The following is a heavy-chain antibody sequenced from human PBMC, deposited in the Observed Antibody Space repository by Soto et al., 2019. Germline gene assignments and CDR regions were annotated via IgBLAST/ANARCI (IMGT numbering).Heavy chain of an antibody. Sequence: SETLSLTCAVSGGSISSGGYSWSWIRQPPGKGLEWIGYIYHSGSTYYNPSLKSRVTISVDRSKNQFSLKLSSVTAADTAVYYCARGSYGSGRFHFHYWGQGTLVTVSS. CDR3: ARGSYGSGRFHFHY. CDR2: IYHSGST. D-gene: IGHD3-10*01. J-gene: IGHJ4*02. CDR1: GGSISSGGYS. V-gene: IGHV4-30-2*01.